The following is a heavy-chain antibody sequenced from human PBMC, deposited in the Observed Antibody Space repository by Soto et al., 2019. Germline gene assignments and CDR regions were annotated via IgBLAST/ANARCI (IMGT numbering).Heavy chain of an antibody. CDR2: ISSGGNTI. CDR1: GFSFGDYY. V-gene: IGHV3-11*01. D-gene: IGHD2-21*01. J-gene: IGHJ4*02. Sequence: QMQLVESGGNLVKPGGSLRLSCSGSGFSFGDYYMNWIRKAPGKGLEWVSYISSGGNTISYSDSVKGRFTISRDNAKKPVYLEMDSLRPEDTAVYYCARRLFLDVWGQGTLVTVSS. CDR3: ARRLFLDV.